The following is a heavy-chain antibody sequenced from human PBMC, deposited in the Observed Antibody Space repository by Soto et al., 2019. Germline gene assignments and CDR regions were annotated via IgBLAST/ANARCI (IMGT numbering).Heavy chain of an antibody. D-gene: IGHD6-13*01. CDR1: GFTLRLHA. J-gene: IGHJ6*02. Sequence: QVQLVDSGGGVIQPGRSLRLSCAASGFTLRLHAMHWVRQAPGKGLEWVAQIWYDGSNKYYTDSVKGRFTVSRDDFKNTVFLQMDSLRAEDTDVYYCARDGQQLTTYALDVWGQGTTVIVSS. V-gene: IGHV3-33*08. CDR3: ARDGQQLTTYALDV. CDR2: IWYDGSNK.